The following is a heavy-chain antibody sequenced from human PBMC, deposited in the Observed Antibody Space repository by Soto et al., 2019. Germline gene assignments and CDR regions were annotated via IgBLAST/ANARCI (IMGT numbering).Heavy chain of an antibody. CDR2: IYHSGST. V-gene: IGHV4-38-2*01. CDR1: CDSISSVYY. D-gene: IGHD1-26*01. Sequence: ETLSLTCDVSCDSISSVYYWGLIRQPPGKGLEWIGSIYHSGSTYYNPSLKSRVTISVDTSKNQFSLKLSSVTAADTAVHYCARATVGATSWFDPWGQGTLVTVSS. J-gene: IGHJ5*02. CDR3: ARATVGATSWFDP.